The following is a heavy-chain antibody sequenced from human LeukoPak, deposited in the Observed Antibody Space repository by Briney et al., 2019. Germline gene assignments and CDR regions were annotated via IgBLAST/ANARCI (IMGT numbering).Heavy chain of an antibody. D-gene: IGHD3-16*02. Sequence: GRSLRLSCAASGFTFSSYGMHWVRQAPGKGLEWVAVISYDGSNKYYADSVKGRFTISRDNSKNTLYLQMNSLRAEDTAVYYCARDGITFGGVIVYYFDYWGQGTLVTVSS. CDR3: ARDGITFGGVIVYYFDY. J-gene: IGHJ4*02. CDR2: ISYDGSNK. CDR1: GFTFSSYG. V-gene: IGHV3-30*03.